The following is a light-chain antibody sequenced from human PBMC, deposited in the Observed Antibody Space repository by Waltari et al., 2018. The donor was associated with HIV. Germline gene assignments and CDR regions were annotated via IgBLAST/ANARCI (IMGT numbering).Light chain of an antibody. Sequence: DVRMTQSPSNLSASVGDTVVITCRASQNIAKWLAWYHQRPGRAPKLLIYRTSVLENGVSSRFSGSGSGTEFTLTIRSLQPDDVGTYFCQQYSTHYGFGQGTRVE. J-gene: IGKJ2*01. V-gene: IGKV1-5*03. CDR1: QNIAKW. CDR2: RTS. CDR3: QQYSTHYG.